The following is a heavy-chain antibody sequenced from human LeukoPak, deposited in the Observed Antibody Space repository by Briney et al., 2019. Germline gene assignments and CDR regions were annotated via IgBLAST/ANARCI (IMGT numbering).Heavy chain of an antibody. CDR2: ISAYNGNT. J-gene: IGHJ6*03. CDR3: ARVKTTVLINYYYMDV. D-gene: IGHD4-17*01. Sequence: GSSVKVSCKASGGTFSSYAISWVRQAPGQGLEWMGWISAYNGNTNYAQKLQGRVTMTTDTSTSTAYMELRSLRSDDTAVYYCARVKTTVLINYYYMDVWGKGTTVTVSS. V-gene: IGHV1-18*01. CDR1: GGTFSSYA.